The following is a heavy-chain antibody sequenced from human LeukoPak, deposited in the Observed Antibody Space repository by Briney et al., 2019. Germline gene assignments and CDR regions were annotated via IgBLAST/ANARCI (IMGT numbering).Heavy chain of an antibody. D-gene: IGHD2-2*01. CDR2: IYYSGST. V-gene: IGHV4-30-4*08. J-gene: IGHJ3*02. CDR1: GGSISSGDYY. Sequence: SETLSLTCTVSGGSISSGDYYWSWIRQPPGKGLEWIGYIYYSGSTYYNPSLKSRVTISVDTSKNQFSPKLSSVTAADTAVYYCARPAPRDAFDIWGQGTMVTVSS. CDR3: ARPAPRDAFDI.